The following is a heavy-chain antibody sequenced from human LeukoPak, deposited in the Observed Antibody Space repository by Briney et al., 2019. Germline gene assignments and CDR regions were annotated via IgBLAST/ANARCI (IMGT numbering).Heavy chain of an antibody. D-gene: IGHD6-19*01. J-gene: IGHJ4*02. Sequence: GGSLRLSCAASGFTFSSYWMGWVRQAPGKSLEWVANIKQDGSEKYYVGSVRGRFTISRDNAKNSLYLQMNSLRAEDTAVYYCARDEHQYFHASSGRFDYWGQGILVTVSS. CDR2: IKQDGSEK. CDR1: GFTFSSYW. V-gene: IGHV3-7*04. CDR3: ARDEHQYFHASSGRFDY.